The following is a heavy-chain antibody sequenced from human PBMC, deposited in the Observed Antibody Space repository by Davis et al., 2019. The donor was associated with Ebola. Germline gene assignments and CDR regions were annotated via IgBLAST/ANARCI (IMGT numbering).Heavy chain of an antibody. Sequence: SVKVSCKASGYTFTSYAMHWVRQAPGQRLEWMGGIIPIFGTANYAQKFQGRVTITADKSTSTAYMELSSLRSEDTAVYYCAGQSIAARLVDYYYGMDVWGQGTTVTVSS. J-gene: IGHJ6*02. CDR3: AGQSIAARLVDYYYGMDV. CDR2: IIPIFGTA. V-gene: IGHV1-69*06. D-gene: IGHD6-6*01. CDR1: GYTFTSYA.